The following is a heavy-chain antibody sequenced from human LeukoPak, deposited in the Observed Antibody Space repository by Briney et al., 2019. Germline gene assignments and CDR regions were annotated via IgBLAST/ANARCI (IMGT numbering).Heavy chain of an antibody. J-gene: IGHJ4*02. CDR1: GYTFTSYG. V-gene: IGHV1-18*01. D-gene: IGHD1-26*01. Sequence: GASVKVSCKASGYTFTSYGISWVRQAPGQGLEWMGWISAYNGNTNYAQKLQGRVTMTTDTSTSTAYMELRSLRSDDTAVYYCARDPDSGSYSALGYWGRGTLVTVSS. CDR2: ISAYNGNT. CDR3: ARDPDSGSYSALGY.